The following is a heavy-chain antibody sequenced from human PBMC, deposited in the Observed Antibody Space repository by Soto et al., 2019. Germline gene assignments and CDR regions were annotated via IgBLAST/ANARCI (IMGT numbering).Heavy chain of an antibody. CDR2: IIPIFGTA. CDR1: GGTFSSYA. V-gene: IGHV1-69*13. D-gene: IGHD4-17*01. Sequence: ASVKVSCKASGGTFSSYAISWVRQAPGQGLEWMGGIIPIFGTANYAQKFQGRVTITADESTSTAYMELSSLRSEDTAVYYCARQDYGDYYYYYGMDVWGQGTTVTVSS. J-gene: IGHJ6*02. CDR3: ARQDYGDYYYYYGMDV.